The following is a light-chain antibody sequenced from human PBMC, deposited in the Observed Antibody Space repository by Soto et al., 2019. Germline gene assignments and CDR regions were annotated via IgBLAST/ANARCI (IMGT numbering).Light chain of an antibody. Sequence: QSVLTQSPSASASLGPSVKLTCTLSSGHISYAIDWHQKQPGKGPRYLMDLNNDGSHTKGDGNPDRFSGSSAGADRYLIISSLQSEDEADYYCQTWGTGFQFFGGGTKLTVL. CDR3: QTWGTGFQF. J-gene: IGLJ2*01. V-gene: IGLV4-69*01. CDR1: SGHISYA. CDR2: LNNDGSH.